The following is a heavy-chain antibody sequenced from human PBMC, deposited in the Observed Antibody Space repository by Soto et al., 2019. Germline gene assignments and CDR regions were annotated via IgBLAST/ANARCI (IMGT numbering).Heavy chain of an antibody. Sequence: SVKVSCKASGGTFSSYAISWVRQAPGQGLEWMGGIIPIFGTANYAQKFQGRVTITADKSTSTAYMELSSLRSEDTAMYYCASYDSSGYYYFTDAFDIWGQGTMVTVSS. J-gene: IGHJ3*02. CDR3: ASYDSSGYYYFTDAFDI. V-gene: IGHV1-69*06. D-gene: IGHD3-22*01. CDR1: GGTFSSYA. CDR2: IIPIFGTA.